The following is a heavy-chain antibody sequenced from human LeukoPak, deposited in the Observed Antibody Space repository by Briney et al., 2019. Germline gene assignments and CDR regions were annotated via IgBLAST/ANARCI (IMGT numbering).Heavy chain of an antibody. J-gene: IGHJ3*01. CDR3: ARLSAAVHLGAFDL. CDR1: GVSISPYY. D-gene: IGHD3-3*01. V-gene: IGHV4-4*09. CDR2: IHTSGSN. Sequence: TSETLSLSCAVSGVSISPYYWAWIRQPPGKGLEWIGYIHTSGSNNQYPSLKSRVTISVDKSKNHFSLRLTSVTAADTAVYYCARLSAAVHLGAFDLWGQGTMVTVSS.